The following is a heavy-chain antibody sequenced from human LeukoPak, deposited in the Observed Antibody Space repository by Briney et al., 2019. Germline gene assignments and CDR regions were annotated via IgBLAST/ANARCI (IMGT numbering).Heavy chain of an antibody. CDR2: IWHDASHT. V-gene: IGHV3-33*01. CDR3: ARVIFGSGSYPDY. J-gene: IGHJ4*02. D-gene: IGHD3-10*01. CDR1: GLSFSTYA. Sequence: GGSLRLSCAASGLSFSTYAMHWVRQAPGKGLEWVALIWHDASHTFYTDSVKGRFTISRDNSKNTVYLQMNSLGGEDTAVYYCARVIFGSGSYPDYWGQGTLVTVSS.